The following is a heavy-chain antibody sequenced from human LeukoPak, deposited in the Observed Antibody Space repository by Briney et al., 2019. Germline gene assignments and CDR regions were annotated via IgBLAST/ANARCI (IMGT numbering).Heavy chain of an antibody. Sequence: SESLSLTCTVSGYSISSGYYWGWIRQPPGKGLEWIGSIYHSGSTYYAPSVKGRVTISVDTSKNQLYLKLNSVTAADKAVYYCSRDPCSGGSCYSEWGQGTMVAVSS. CDR1: GYSISSGYY. J-gene: IGHJ4*02. CDR2: IYHSGST. D-gene: IGHD2-15*01. V-gene: IGHV4-38-2*02. CDR3: SRDPCSGGSCYSE.